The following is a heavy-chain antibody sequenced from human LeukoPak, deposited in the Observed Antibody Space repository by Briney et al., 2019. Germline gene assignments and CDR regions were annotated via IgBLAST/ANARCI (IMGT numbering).Heavy chain of an antibody. CDR3: ARGRFGELSYYYYGMDV. D-gene: IGHD3-10*01. J-gene: IGHJ6*02. CDR1: GYSFTSYW. Sequence: GESLKISCKGSGYSFTSYWIGWVRQAPGQGLEWMGWISAYNGNTNYAQKLQGRVTMTTDTSTSTAYMELRSLRSDDTAVYYCARGRFGELSYYYYGMDVWGQGTTVTVSS. V-gene: IGHV1-18*04. CDR2: ISAYNGNT.